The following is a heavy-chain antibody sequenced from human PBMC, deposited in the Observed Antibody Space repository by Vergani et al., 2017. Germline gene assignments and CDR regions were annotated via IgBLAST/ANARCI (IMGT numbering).Heavy chain of an antibody. V-gene: IGHV2-5*02. D-gene: IGHD3-10*01. Sequence: QITLKESGPTLVKPTQTLTLTCTFSGFSLSTSGVGVGWIRQPPGKALEWLALIYWDDDKRYSPSLKSRLTITKDTSKNQVVLTMTNMDPVDTATYYCAHRPETLWFGDRDAFDIWGQGTTVTVSS. CDR3: AHRPETLWFGDRDAFDI. J-gene: IGHJ3*02. CDR2: IYWDDDK. CDR1: GFSLSTSGVG.